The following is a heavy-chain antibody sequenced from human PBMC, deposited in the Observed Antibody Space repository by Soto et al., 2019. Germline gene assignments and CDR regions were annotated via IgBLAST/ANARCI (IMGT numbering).Heavy chain of an antibody. D-gene: IGHD3-16*01. CDR2: ISYDGSDK. Sequence: QVQLVESGGGVVQPGRSLKLSCAASGFTFSSYGMHWVRQAPGKGLEWVAVISYDGSDKYYADSVKGRFTISRDDYXNXXYLQMNSLRAEDTAVYYCAKTAGYDYVWGSSGLDPWGQGTLVTVSS. CDR3: AKTAGYDYVWGSSGLDP. CDR1: GFTFSSYG. J-gene: IGHJ5*02. V-gene: IGHV3-30*18.